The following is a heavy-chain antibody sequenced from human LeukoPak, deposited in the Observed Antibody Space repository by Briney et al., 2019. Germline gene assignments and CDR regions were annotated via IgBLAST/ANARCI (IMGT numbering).Heavy chain of an antibody. CDR2: IGSRGSTI. J-gene: IGHJ6*03. CDR1: GFTFSSYE. V-gene: IGHV3-48*03. CDR3: ARVLSGWYRYYYYYMDV. Sequence: GGSLRLSCAASGFTFSSYEMNWIRQAPGKGLEWVSYIGSRGSTIYYADSVKGRFTISRDNAKNSLYLQMNSLRAEDTAVYYCARVLSGWYRYYYYYMDVWGKGTTVTISS. D-gene: IGHD6-19*01.